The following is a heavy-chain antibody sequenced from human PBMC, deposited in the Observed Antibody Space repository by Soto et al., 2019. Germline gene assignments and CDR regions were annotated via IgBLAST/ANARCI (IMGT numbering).Heavy chain of an antibody. CDR3: ASLETRYYYDSSGYYPLDY. J-gene: IGHJ4*02. D-gene: IGHD3-22*01. Sequence: SVKVSCKACGGTFSSYAISWVRQAPGQGLEWMGGIIPIFGTANYAQKFQGRVTITADESTSTAYMELSSLRSEDTAVYYCASLETRYYYDSSGYYPLDYWGQGTLVTVSS. V-gene: IGHV1-69*13. CDR1: GGTFSSYA. CDR2: IIPIFGTA.